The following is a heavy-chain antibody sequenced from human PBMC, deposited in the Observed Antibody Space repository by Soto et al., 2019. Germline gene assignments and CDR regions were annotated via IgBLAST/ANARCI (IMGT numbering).Heavy chain of an antibody. D-gene: IGHD3-10*01. CDR1: LYSFTSYG. J-gene: IGHJ6*02. CDR2: IDPSDSYT. V-gene: IGHV5-10-1*01. Sequence: SLKISCHCSLYSFTSYGISLVLHLPCKCLALMGRIDPSDSYTNYSPSFQGHVTISADKSISTAYLQWSSLKDSDTAMYYCARLGWFGEFDYYYYYGMDVWGQGTTVTV. CDR3: ARLGWFGEFDYYYYYGMDV.